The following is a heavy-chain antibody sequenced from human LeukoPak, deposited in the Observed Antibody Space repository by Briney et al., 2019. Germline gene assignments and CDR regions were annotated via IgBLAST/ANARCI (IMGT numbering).Heavy chain of an antibody. D-gene: IGHD3-22*01. CDR2: ICDSGRTI. V-gene: IGHV3-11*01. Sequence: GGSLRLSCAASGFTFSDYYMSWIRQAPGKGLEWVSYICDSGRTIYYADSVKGRFTISRDNAKNSVYLQMDNLGAEDTAVYYCARDRLGDYDHSGYYDKWGQGTLVTVSS. CDR1: GFTFSDYY. CDR3: ARDRLGDYDHSGYYDK. J-gene: IGHJ4*02.